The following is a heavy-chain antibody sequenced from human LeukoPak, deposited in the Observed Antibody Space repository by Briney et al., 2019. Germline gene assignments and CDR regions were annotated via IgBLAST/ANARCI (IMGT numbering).Heavy chain of an antibody. V-gene: IGHV4-39*07. Sequence: SETLSLTCTVSGGSISSGSYYWSWIRQPAGKGLEWIGSIYHSGSSYYNPSLKSRVTISVDTSKNQFSLKLSSVTAADTAVYYCARERDNWFDPWGQGTLVTVSS. CDR3: ARERDNWFDP. CDR1: GGSISSGSYY. CDR2: IYHSGSS. J-gene: IGHJ5*02.